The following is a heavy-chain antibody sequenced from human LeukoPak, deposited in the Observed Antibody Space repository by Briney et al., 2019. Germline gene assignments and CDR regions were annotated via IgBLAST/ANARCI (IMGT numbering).Heavy chain of an antibody. J-gene: IGHJ4*02. CDR2: ISYDGSNK. CDR3: ASRYFDEGKYFDY. CDR1: GFTFSSYA. D-gene: IGHD3-9*01. Sequence: GGSLRLSCAASGFTFSSYAMHWVRQAPGKGLEWVAVISYDGSNKYYADSVKGRFTISRDNSKNTLYLQMNSLRAEDTAVYYCASRYFDEGKYFDYWGQGTLVTVSS. V-gene: IGHV3-30*01.